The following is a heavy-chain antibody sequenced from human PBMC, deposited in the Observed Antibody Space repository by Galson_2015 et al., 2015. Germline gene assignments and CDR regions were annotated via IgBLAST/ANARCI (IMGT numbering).Heavy chain of an antibody. J-gene: IGHJ4*02. CDR1: GDTLTELS. CDR2: INRENGEA. CDR3: ASAGGH. Sequence: SVKVSCKVSGDTLTELSIHWVRQAPGKGLDWMGGINRENGEAIFAQKFRGKFTMTEDTSTDTTYMELHSLRSEDTAMYYCASAGGHWGQGTLVTVSS. V-gene: IGHV1-24*01. D-gene: IGHD3-16*01.